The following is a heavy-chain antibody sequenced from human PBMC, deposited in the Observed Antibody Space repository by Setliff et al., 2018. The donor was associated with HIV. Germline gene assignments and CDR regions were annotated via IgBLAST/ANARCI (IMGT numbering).Heavy chain of an antibody. CDR2: MNPDGSNT. CDR3: ARFYGSYDVGGFDI. J-gene: IGHJ3*02. CDR1: GYSFITYW. D-gene: IGHD3-16*01. Sequence: ESLKISCQGSGYSFITYWIGWVRQRPGKGLEWMGIMNPDGSNTRYSPSFQGQVTISVDESISTAYLQWSSLKASDTAFYYCARFYGSYDVGGFDIWGQGTKVTVSS. V-gene: IGHV5-51*01.